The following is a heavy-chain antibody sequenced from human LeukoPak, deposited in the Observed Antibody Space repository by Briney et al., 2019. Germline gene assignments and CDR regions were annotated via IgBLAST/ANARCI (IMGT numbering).Heavy chain of an antibody. CDR2: IGGTDGTT. CDR3: TKRIDGAGSYYIDF. CDR1: GFAFSNYA. J-gene: IGHJ4*02. D-gene: IGHD3-10*01. V-gene: IGHV3-23*01. Sequence: GGSLRLSSAASGFAFSNYAINWVRQAPGKGLEWVSAIGGTDGTTFYAAFVKGRFTISRDNSRNALYLQMNSLRAEDTAVYYCTKRIDGAGSYYIDFWGQGTVVTVSS.